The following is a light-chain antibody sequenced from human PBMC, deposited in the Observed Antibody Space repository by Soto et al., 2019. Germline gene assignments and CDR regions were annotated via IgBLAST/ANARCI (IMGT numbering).Light chain of an antibody. CDR1: SSNIGAGYD. V-gene: IGLV1-40*01. CDR3: QSYDSSLSGYVV. CDR2: GNS. Sequence: QSVLTQPPSVSGAPGQRVTISCNGSSSNIGAGYDVHWYQQLPGTAPKLPIYGNSNRPSGVPDRFSGSKSGTSASLAITGLQAEDEADYYCQSYDSSLSGYVVFGGGTKVTVL. J-gene: IGLJ2*01.